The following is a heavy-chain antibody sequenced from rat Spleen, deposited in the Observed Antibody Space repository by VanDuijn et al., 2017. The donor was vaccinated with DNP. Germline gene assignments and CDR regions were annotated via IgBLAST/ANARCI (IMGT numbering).Heavy chain of an antibody. CDR1: GLIFSDYD. CDR3: ATHNYYFDY. D-gene: IGHD1-11*01. Sequence: EVQLVESGGGLVQPGRSMKLSCAVSGLIFSDYDLAWLRQAPTKGLEWVASISPSGSSTYYRDSVKGRFTISRDNAKSTLYLQMDSLRSEDTATYYCATHNYYFDYWGQGVMVTVSS. V-gene: IGHV5-25*01. CDR2: ISPSGSST. J-gene: IGHJ2*01.